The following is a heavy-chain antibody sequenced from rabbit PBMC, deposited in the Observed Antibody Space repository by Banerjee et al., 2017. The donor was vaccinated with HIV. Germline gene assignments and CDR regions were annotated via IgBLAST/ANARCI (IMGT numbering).Heavy chain of an antibody. CDR2: IDSGSSGRT. Sequence: QEQLEESGGDLVKPEGSLTLTCTASGFSFSNKYVMCWVRQAPGKGLEWIACIDSGSSGRTYYANWAKGRFTISKTSSTTVPLQMTSLTAADTATYFCARDLAGVIGWNFNLWGPGTLVTVS. D-gene: IGHD4-1*01. J-gene: IGHJ4*01. V-gene: IGHV1S45*01. CDR3: ARDLAGVIGWNFNL. CDR1: GFSFSNKYV.